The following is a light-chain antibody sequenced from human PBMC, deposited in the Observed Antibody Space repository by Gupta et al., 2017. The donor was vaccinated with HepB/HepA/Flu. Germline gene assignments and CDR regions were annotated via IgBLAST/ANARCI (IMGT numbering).Light chain of an antibody. CDR3: ATWDSSLSVGV. CDR2: ENN. J-gene: IGLJ3*02. CDR1: SSNIGNNY. Sequence: TQPPSVSAAPGQKVTIYCSGSSSNIGNNYVSCYQQRPGTAPKLPIYENNKRPSGIPDRFSGSKSGTSATLGITGLQTGDEADYYCATWDSSLSVGVFGGGTKLTVL. V-gene: IGLV1-51*02.